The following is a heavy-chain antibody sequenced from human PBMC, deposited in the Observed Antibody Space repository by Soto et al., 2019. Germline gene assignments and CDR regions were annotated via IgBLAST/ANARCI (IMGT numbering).Heavy chain of an antibody. CDR1: GYSISSGYY. V-gene: IGHV4-38-2*01. J-gene: IGHJ4*02. Sequence: PSETLSLTCAVSGYSISSGYYWGWIRQPPGKGLEWIGSIYHSGSTYYNPSLKSRVTISVDTSKNQFSLKLSSVTAADTAVYYCASLDSSGWYGYMPNYWGQGTLVTVSS. CDR2: IYHSGST. CDR3: ASLDSSGWYGYMPNY. D-gene: IGHD6-19*01.